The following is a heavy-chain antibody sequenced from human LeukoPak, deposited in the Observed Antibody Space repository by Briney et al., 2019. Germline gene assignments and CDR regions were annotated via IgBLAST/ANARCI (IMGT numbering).Heavy chain of an antibody. Sequence: SETLSLTCTVSGGSISSYYWSWIRQPAGKGLEWIGRIYTSGSTNYNPSLKSRVTISVDTSKNQFSLKLSSVTAADTAVYYCAGGVGGVAKYRGGFDYWGQGTLVTVSS. CDR1: GGSISSYY. CDR2: IYTSGST. D-gene: IGHD2-15*01. J-gene: IGHJ4*02. V-gene: IGHV4-4*07. CDR3: AGGVGGVAKYRGGFDY.